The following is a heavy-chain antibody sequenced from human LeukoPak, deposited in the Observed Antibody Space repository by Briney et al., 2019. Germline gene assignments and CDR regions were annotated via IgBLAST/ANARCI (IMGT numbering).Heavy chain of an antibody. V-gene: IGHV1-46*01. J-gene: IGHJ4*02. D-gene: IGHD3-9*01. CDR1: GYTFTTYY. Sequence: ASVKVSCKASGYTFTTYYVHWVRQAPGQGLEWMGIINPSGGSTTYAQKFRGRLTMTRDMSTSTVYMELSSLRSEDTAVYYCARGSRPVYNLLTGKRYFDYWGQGILVTVSS. CDR3: ARGSRPVYNLLTGKRYFDY. CDR2: INPSGGST.